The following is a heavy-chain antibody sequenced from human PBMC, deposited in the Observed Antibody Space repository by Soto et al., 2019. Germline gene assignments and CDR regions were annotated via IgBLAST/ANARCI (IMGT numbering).Heavy chain of an antibody. Sequence: ASVKVSCKTSGYTFTRNGISWVRQAPGQGLEWMGWISTNSGNIKYAQKLQGRVIMTTDTSTSTAYMELRSLRSDDTAVYYCVKDRDSNTWPSRDVWGPGTTVTVSS. V-gene: IGHV1-18*01. D-gene: IGHD3-22*01. J-gene: IGHJ6*02. CDR2: ISTNSGNI. CDR3: VKDRDSNTWPSRDV. CDR1: GYTFTRNG.